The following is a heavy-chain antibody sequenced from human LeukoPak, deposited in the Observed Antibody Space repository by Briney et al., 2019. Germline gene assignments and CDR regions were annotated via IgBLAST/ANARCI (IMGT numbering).Heavy chain of an antibody. CDR1: GSTFSDYD. Sequence: GGSLRLSCAASGSTFSDYDMHWVRQATGKGLEWASAIGTAGDTYYTGSVKGRFTISRENAKNSLYLQMNSLRAGDTAVYYCARVAKERVGGVYYFDYWGQGTLVTVSS. CDR3: ARVAKERVGGVYYFDY. J-gene: IGHJ4*02. V-gene: IGHV3-13*01. D-gene: IGHD1-1*01. CDR2: IGTAGDT.